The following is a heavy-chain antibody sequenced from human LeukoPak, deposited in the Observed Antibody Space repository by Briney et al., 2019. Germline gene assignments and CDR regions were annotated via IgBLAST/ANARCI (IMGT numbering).Heavy chain of an antibody. Sequence: SETLSLTCTVSGGSINNYYWSWIRQAAGKGLEWMGRIYTRGSTNYNPSLKSRVTMSVATSKNQFSLTLTSVTAADTAVYCARGRYCSADICSGGDAFDIWGQGTMVSVSS. CDR2: IYTRGST. CDR1: GGSINNYY. CDR3: ARGRYCSADICSGGDAFDI. J-gene: IGHJ3*02. D-gene: IGHD2-15*01. V-gene: IGHV4-4*07.